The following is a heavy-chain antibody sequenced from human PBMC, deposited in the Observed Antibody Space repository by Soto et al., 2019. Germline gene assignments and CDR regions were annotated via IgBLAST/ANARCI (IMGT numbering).Heavy chain of an antibody. CDR1: GGSVSSYY. CDR3: ARASVGPPGGGSWTMPFDF. Sequence: SETLSLTCSVSGGSVSSYYCNWSRQPAGKGMEWIGRIYTGGSTNYNPSLKSRVTLSVDTSKNQFSLRLTSVTAADTAVYYCARASVGPPGGGSWTMPFDFWGHGTLVTVSS. V-gene: IGHV4-4*07. J-gene: IGHJ4*03. CDR2: IYTGGST. D-gene: IGHD2-15*01.